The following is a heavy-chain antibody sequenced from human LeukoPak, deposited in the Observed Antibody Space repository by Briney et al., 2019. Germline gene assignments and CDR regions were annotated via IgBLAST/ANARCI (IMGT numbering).Heavy chain of an antibody. D-gene: IGHD3-3*01. CDR2: FDPEDGET. CDR1: GCTLTELS. CDR3: ATSITIFGVVMFFDY. J-gene: IGHJ4*02. V-gene: IGHV1-24*01. Sequence: GASVKVSCKVSGCTLTELSMHWVRQAPGKGLEWMGGFDPEDGETIYAQRFQGRVTMTEDTSTDTAYMELSSLRSEDTAVYYCATSITIFGVVMFFDYWGQGTLVTVSS.